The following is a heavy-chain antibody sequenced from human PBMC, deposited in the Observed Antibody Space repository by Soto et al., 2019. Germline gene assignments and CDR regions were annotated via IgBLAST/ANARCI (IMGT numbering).Heavy chain of an antibody. J-gene: IGHJ4*02. CDR3: AKMISENYYDPVFS. D-gene: IGHD3-22*01. V-gene: IGHV3-11*01. CDR2: ISSSGNTI. CDR1: GFTFSDYY. Sequence: QVQLVESGGGLVKPSGSLRIACAASGFTFSDYYMSWVRQAPGKGLEWLSYISSSGNTIYYADSVKGRFTISRDNARNSVYLQMNSLRAEDTARYFCAKMISENYYDPVFSWGQGTLVTVSS.